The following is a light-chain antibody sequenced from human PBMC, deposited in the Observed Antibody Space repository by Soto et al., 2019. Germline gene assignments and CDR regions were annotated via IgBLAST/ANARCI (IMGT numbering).Light chain of an antibody. CDR1: QSVSSN. CDR3: QQRSNWPIT. Sequence: EIVMTQSPATLSVSPGERATLSCRASQSVSSNLAWYQQKRAQAPRLLIYAASSRATGVPARFSGSGSGTEFSLTISSLEPEDFAVYYCQQRSNWPITFGQGTRLEIK. CDR2: AAS. J-gene: IGKJ5*01. V-gene: IGKV3-11*01.